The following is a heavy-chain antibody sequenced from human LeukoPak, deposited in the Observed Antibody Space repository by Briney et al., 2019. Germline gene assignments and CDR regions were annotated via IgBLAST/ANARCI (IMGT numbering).Heavy chain of an antibody. J-gene: IGHJ3*02. D-gene: IGHD3-16*01. CDR2: ISWNSGSI. Sequence: PGGSLRLSCAASGFTFDDYAMHWVRQAPGKGLEWVSGISWNSGSIGYADSVKGRFTISRDNAKNSLYLQMNSLRAEDMALYYCAKGRGGAFDIWGQGTMVTVSS. CDR3: AKGRGGAFDI. V-gene: IGHV3-9*03. CDR1: GFTFDDYA.